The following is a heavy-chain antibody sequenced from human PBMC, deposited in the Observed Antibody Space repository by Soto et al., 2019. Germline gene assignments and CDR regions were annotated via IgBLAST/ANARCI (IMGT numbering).Heavy chain of an antibody. CDR1: GFTFSDHY. Sequence: EVQLVESGGGLVQPGGSLRLSCAASGFTFSDHYMEWVRQAPGKGLEWVGRSRNKANSYATEYAASVKGRFTISRDDSKNSLYLQMSGLKTEDTAVYYCARIYYDSSGYYWDAFDIWGQGTMVTVSS. CDR2: SRNKANSYAT. CDR3: ARIYYDSSGYYWDAFDI. V-gene: IGHV3-72*01. J-gene: IGHJ3*02. D-gene: IGHD3-22*01.